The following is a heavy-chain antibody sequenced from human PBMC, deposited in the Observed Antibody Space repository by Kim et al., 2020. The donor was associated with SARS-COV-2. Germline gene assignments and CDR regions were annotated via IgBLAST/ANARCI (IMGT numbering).Heavy chain of an antibody. D-gene: IGHD4-17*01. V-gene: IGHV4-31*02. CDR3: ARDYGDYDAFDI. J-gene: IGHJ3*02. Sequence: YVPPSLRSRVTISVATSKHQYSLELSSVTAADTAVYYCARDYGDYDAFDIWGQGTMVTVSS.